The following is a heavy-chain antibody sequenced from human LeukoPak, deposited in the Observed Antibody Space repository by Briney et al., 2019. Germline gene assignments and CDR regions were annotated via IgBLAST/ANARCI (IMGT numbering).Heavy chain of an antibody. CDR1: SGSISSFY. D-gene: IGHD2-15*01. V-gene: IGHV4-59*01. J-gene: IGHJ6*02. CDR2: IYYSGST. CDR3: ARARYCSGASCYSSLRYYYDMDV. Sequence: SETLSLTCTVSSGSISSFYWSWIRQPPGKGLEWIGYIYYSGSTNYNPSLKSRVTISVYASKNQFSLRLTSVTAADTAVYYCARARYCSGASCYSSLRYYYDMDVWGQGTTVTVSS.